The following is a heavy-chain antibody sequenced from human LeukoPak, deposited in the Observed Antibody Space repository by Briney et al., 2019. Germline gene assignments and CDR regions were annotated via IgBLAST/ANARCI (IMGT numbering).Heavy chain of an antibody. CDR2: IKQDGSEK. CDR3: ARDGFGTGSN. CDR1: GLTFSNYW. V-gene: IGHV3-7*03. Sequence: GGSLRLSCAASGLTFSNYWMDWVRQAPGKGLEWVASIKQDGSEKNYVDSVKGRFIISRDNAKNSLYLQMSTLRADDTAVYYCARDGFGTGSNWGQGTLVTVSS. J-gene: IGHJ4*02. D-gene: IGHD3-16*01.